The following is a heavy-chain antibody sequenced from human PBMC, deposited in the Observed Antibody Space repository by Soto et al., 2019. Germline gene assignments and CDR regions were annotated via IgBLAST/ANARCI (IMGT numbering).Heavy chain of an antibody. V-gene: IGHV4-39*01. CDR2: IDYSGNI. CDR3: ARHIPTQGFESYFDS. CDR1: GGSITSSGSA. D-gene: IGHD2-2*02. Sequence: QLQLQESGPGLVKPSETLSLTCNASGGSITSSGSAWGWIRQSPGKGLEWIGTIDYSGNIYYIPSLKSRIPLSVDTSKKQISLTLRSVTAADTAVYYCARHIPTQGFESYFDSWGQGTLVTVSS. J-gene: IGHJ4*02.